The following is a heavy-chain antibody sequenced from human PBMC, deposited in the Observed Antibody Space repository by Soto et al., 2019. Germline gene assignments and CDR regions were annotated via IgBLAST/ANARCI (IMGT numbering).Heavy chain of an antibody. V-gene: IGHV1-18*01. J-gene: IGHJ4*02. CDR3: ARDMSSSWSFDY. Sequence: XSVKVSCKASVYTFTSYGISWVRQAPGQGLEWMGWISAYNGNTNYAQKLQGRVTMTTDTSTSTAYMELRSLRSDDTAVYYCARDMSSSWSFDYWGQGTLVTVSS. CDR2: ISAYNGNT. D-gene: IGHD6-13*01. CDR1: VYTFTSYG.